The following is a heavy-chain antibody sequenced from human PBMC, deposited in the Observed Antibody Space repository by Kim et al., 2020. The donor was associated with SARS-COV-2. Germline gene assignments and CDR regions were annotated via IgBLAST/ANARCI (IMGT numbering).Heavy chain of an antibody. D-gene: IGHD1-26*01. V-gene: IGHV3-23*01. CDR3: AKGVTSSWVDTDY. J-gene: IGHJ4*02. Sequence: YADSEKCRFTISRDNSNNTLYRQMNSLRADDTAIYYCAKGVTSSWVDTDYWGQGTLVTVSS.